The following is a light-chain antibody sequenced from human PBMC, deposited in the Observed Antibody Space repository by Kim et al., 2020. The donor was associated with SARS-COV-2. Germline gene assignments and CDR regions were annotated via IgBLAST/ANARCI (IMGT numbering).Light chain of an antibody. J-gene: IGLJ1*01. Sequence: QSALTQPASVSASPGQSITISCTGTNSDVGSLNLVSWYQQHPGKAPKVMIYEVTKRPSGVSNRFSGSKSGNTASLTISGLQPEDEGDYYCCSYAGSRTYVFGTGTRSPS. CDR3: CSYAGSRTYV. V-gene: IGLV2-23*02. CDR1: NSDVGSLNL. CDR2: EVT.